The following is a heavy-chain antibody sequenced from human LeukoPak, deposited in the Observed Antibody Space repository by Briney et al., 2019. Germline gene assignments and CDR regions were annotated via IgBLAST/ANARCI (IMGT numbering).Heavy chain of an antibody. CDR3: ARQGTAVVIDY. Sequence: PSETLSLTCAGSGYSISSYYYWGWIRQPPGKGLEWIGSIYHSGTTYYNPSLKSRVTISVDTSKNQFSLKLTSVTAADTAVYYCARQGTAVVIDYWGQGTLVTVSS. CDR2: IYHSGTT. V-gene: IGHV4-38-2*01. D-gene: IGHD5-18*01. CDR1: GYSISSYYY. J-gene: IGHJ4*02.